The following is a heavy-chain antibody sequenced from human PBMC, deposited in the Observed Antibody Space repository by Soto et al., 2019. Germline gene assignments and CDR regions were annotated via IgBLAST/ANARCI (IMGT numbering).Heavy chain of an antibody. CDR1: GGSFSSYA. V-gene: IGHV1-69*13. Sequence: SVKVSFKASGGSFSSYAISWVRQAPGQGLEWMGGIIPIFGTANYAQKFQGRVTITADESTSTAYMELSSLRSEDTAVYYCARVPSADNWFDPWGQGTLVTVSS. D-gene: IGHD2-2*01. J-gene: IGHJ5*02. CDR3: ARVPSADNWFDP. CDR2: IIPIFGTA.